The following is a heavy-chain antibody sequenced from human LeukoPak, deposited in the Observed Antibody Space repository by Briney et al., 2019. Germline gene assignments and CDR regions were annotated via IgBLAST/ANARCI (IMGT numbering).Heavy chain of an antibody. CDR1: GFTFSNYG. CDR3: AKDRCSGDCYSLDP. Sequence: PGGSLRLSCSASGFTFSNYGMHWVRQAPGKGLEWVAVISYDGSDKYYADSVKGRFTISRDNSKNTLYLQMNSLRAEDTAVYYCAKDRCSGDCYSLDPWGQGTLVTVSS. V-gene: IGHV3-30*18. D-gene: IGHD2-21*02. CDR2: ISYDGSDK. J-gene: IGHJ5*02.